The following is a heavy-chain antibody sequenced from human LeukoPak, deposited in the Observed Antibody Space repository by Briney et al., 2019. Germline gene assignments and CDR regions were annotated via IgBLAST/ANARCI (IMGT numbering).Heavy chain of an antibody. CDR1: GFTFSSYS. Sequence: PGGSLRLSCAASGFTFSSYSMNWVRQAPGKGLEWVPSISYSSSYIYYADSVKGRFTISRDNAKNSLYLHMNSLRAEDTAVYYCATDIYGDHDYWGQGTLVTVSS. D-gene: IGHD4-17*01. V-gene: IGHV3-21*01. CDR2: ISYSSSYI. J-gene: IGHJ4*02. CDR3: ATDIYGDHDY.